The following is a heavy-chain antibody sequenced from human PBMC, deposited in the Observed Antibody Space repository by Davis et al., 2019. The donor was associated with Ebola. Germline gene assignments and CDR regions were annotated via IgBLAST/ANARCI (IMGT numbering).Heavy chain of an antibody. CDR1: GFTFSKYS. D-gene: IGHD1-7*01. CDR2: ISSNSRAT. CDR3: ARDNYISAFYYYYFMDV. V-gene: IGHV3-21*01. J-gene: IGHJ6*02. Sequence: GGSLRLSCAASGFTFSKYSMNWFRQAPGKGLEWVSSISSNSRATYYADSLKGRFTISRDKAKSSLYLQMNSLRDEDTGVYFCARDNYISAFYYYYFMDVWGQGTTVTVSS.